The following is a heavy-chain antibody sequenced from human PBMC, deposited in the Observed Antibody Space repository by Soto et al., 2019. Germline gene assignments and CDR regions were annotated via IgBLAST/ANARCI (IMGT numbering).Heavy chain of an antibody. J-gene: IGHJ6*03. CDR1: GFTFSNYA. Sequence: EVQLLESGGGLVQPGGSLRLSCAASGFTFSNYAMSWVRQAPGKGLEWVSGISGSGGSTYYADSVKGRFTISRDNSMHTLYLQMHSLRAEDTAVYYCAIELRHYMDVWGKGTTVNVSS. D-gene: IGHD1-26*01. V-gene: IGHV3-23*01. CDR3: AIELRHYMDV. CDR2: ISGSGGST.